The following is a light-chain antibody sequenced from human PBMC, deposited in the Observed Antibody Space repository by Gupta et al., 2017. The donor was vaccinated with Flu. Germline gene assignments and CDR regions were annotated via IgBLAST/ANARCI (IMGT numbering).Light chain of an antibody. Sequence: GKTGRITGAGDAVAKKYGYWYQQRTGQTPVLVIYNDSERPSGNPERFSGASSGKTATFTTTGVQAEDEADYYCQSADSSGSIWVFGGGTKLTVL. J-gene: IGLJ3*02. CDR2: NDS. CDR3: QSADSSGSIWV. V-gene: IGLV3-25*03. CDR1: AVAKKY.